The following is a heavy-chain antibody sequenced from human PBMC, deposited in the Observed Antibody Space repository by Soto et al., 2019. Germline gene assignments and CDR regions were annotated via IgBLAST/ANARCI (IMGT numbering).Heavy chain of an antibody. Sequence: QVQLVQSGAEVKKPGASVKVSCKASGYTFTKYGISWVRQAPGQGLEWMGWISAYNVHTNYARTLQGRLTLTTDTSTSTAYMELRSLRSDDPAVYYCAREGRLESQALDIWGQGTMVTVSS. V-gene: IGHV1-18*01. J-gene: IGHJ3*02. CDR3: AREGRLESQALDI. CDR2: ISAYNVHT. CDR1: GYTFTKYG. D-gene: IGHD1-1*01.